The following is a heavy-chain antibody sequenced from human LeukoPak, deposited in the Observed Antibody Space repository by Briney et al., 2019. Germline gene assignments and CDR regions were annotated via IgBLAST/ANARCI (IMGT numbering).Heavy chain of an antibody. Sequence: SQTLSLTCAISGDSVSSKSATWNWIRHSPSRGLEWLGRTYYRSKWFNDYALSVKSRITINPDTSKNQFSLQLSSVTPEDTSVYYCASSLSGWLDYWGQGIQVTVSS. CDR2: TYYRSKWFN. CDR3: ASSLSGWLDY. V-gene: IGHV6-1*01. J-gene: IGHJ4*02. CDR1: GDSVSSKSAT. D-gene: IGHD6-19*01.